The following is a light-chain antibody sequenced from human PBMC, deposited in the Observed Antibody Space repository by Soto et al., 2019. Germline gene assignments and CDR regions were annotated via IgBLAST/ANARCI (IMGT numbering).Light chain of an antibody. CDR3: QQLNAYPHS. J-gene: IGKJ4*01. CDR1: QDITNY. V-gene: IGKV1-9*01. CDR2: GAS. Sequence: DIQLAQSPSFLSASVGDRVTITCRARQDITNYLAWYLQKPGKATKLLIYGASTLQSGVPSRFSGSGSGTEFSLTVSSLQPEDFATYYCQQLNAYPHSFGGGTKVDIK.